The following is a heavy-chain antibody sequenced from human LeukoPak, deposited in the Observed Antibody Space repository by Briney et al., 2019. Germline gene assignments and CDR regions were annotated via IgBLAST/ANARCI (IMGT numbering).Heavy chain of an antibody. Sequence: GGSLRLSCAASGFTVRSNYMSWVRQAPGKGLEWVSAISGSGGSTYYADSVKGRFTISRDNAKNSLYLQMNSLRAEDTAVYYCARDSGESYAPFDYWGQGTLVTVSS. D-gene: IGHD1-26*01. J-gene: IGHJ4*02. CDR2: ISGSGGST. V-gene: IGHV3-11*04. CDR1: GFTVRSNY. CDR3: ARDSGESYAPFDY.